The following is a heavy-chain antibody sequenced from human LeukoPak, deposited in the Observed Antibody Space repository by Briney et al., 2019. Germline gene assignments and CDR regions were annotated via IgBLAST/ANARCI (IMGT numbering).Heavy chain of an antibody. CDR2: IYTSGST. Sequence: SQTLSLTCTVSGGPISSGSYYWSWIRQPAGKGLEWIGRIYTSGSTNYNPSLKSRVTISVDTSKNQFSLKLSSVTAADTAVYYCARVGGYYDSSGYDYFDYWGQGTLVTVSS. D-gene: IGHD3-22*01. CDR1: GGPISSGSYY. CDR3: ARVGGYYDSSGYDYFDY. V-gene: IGHV4-61*02. J-gene: IGHJ4*02.